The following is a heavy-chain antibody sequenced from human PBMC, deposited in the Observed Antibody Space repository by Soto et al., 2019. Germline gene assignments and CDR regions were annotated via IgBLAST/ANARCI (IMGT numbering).Heavy chain of an antibody. Sequence: EVQLVESGGGLVQPGGSPRLSCAASGFTVSSNYMSWVRQAPGKGLEWVSVIYSGGSTYYADSVKGRFTISRHNSKNTLYLQMNSLRAEDTAVYYCARASYDILTGYYDDYWGQGTLVTVSS. V-gene: IGHV3-53*04. CDR2: IYSGGST. J-gene: IGHJ4*02. D-gene: IGHD3-9*01. CDR3: ARASYDILTGYYDDY. CDR1: GFTVSSNY.